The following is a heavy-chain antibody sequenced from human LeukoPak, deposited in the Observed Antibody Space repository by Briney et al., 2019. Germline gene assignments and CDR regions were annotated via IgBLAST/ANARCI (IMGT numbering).Heavy chain of an antibody. J-gene: IGHJ4*02. CDR1: GGSFSDYY. CDR2: INHSGST. D-gene: IGHD6-25*01. V-gene: IGHV4-34*01. CDR3: ARPKYSSGWYFDY. Sequence: SETLSLTCAVYGGSFSDYYWTWIRQPPGKGLEWIGEINHSGSTNYNPSLKSRVTISVDTSKNQFSLKLSSVTAADTAFYYCARPKYSSGWYFDYWGQGTLVTVSS.